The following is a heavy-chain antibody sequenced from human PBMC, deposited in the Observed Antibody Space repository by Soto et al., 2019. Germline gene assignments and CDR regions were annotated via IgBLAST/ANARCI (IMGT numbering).Heavy chain of an antibody. D-gene: IGHD1-26*01. V-gene: IGHV3-11*05. CDR1: GFTFSDYY. Sequence: QVQLVESGGGLVKPGGSLRLSCAASGFTFSDYYMSWIRQAPGKGLEWVSYISSSSSYTNYADSVKGRFTISRDNAKNSLYLQMHSLRAEDTAVYYCARPREAENYYYGMDVWGQGTTVTVSS. J-gene: IGHJ6*02. CDR3: ARPREAENYYYGMDV. CDR2: ISSSSSYT.